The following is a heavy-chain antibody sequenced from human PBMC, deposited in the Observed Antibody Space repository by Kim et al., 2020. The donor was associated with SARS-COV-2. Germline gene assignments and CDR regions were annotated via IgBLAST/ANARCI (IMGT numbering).Heavy chain of an antibody. V-gene: IGHV3-48*02. CDR3: TREGFGVIAFDI. J-gene: IGHJ3*02. CDR2: ISSGSTTI. Sequence: GGSLRLSCTGSGFTFSNYVMQWVRQAPGKGLEWVSYISSGSTTIYYAASVKGRFTVSRDDAKQSLYLQMNSLAEEDTAVYFCTREGFGVIAFDIWGQGTTVTVSS. CDR1: GFTFSNYV. D-gene: IGHD3-10*01.